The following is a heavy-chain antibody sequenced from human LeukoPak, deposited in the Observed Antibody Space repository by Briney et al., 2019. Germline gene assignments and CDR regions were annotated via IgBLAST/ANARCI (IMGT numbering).Heavy chain of an antibody. CDR1: GFTFSSYG. CDR3: AKSVLYSDDY. J-gene: IGHJ4*02. Sequence: GGSLRLSCAASGFTFSSYGMHWVRQAPGKGLEWVAYIRYDGSNKYYEDSMKGRFTISRDNSNNTLYLQMNSLRADDTAVYYCAKSVLYSDDYWGQGTLVTVSS. CDR2: IRYDGSNK. V-gene: IGHV3-30*02. D-gene: IGHD2-15*01.